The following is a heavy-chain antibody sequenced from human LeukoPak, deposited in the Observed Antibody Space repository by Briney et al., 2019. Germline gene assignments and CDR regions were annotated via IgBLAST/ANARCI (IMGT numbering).Heavy chain of an antibody. J-gene: IGHJ3*02. CDR2: FRSKAKRYTT. V-gene: IGHV3-73*01. Sequence: GGSLRLSCAASGYTFSGCAMLWVPEASGRGVGGGGRFRSKAKRYTTAHAAWVKGRFTIPRDDSKDTAYRQMNSPKTEDTAVYYCTRLSMTADIWGQGTMVTVSS. CDR3: TRLSMTADI. CDR1: GYTFSGCA. D-gene: IGHD2-21*02.